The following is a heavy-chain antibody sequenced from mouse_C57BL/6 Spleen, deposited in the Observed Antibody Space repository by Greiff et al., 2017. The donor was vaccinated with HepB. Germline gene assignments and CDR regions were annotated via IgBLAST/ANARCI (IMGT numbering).Heavy chain of an antibody. D-gene: IGHD1-1*01. CDR3: ARDGDYYGSSPFYWYFDV. V-gene: IGHV5-4*01. CDR1: GFTFSSYA. Sequence: VQLKESGGGLVKPGGSLKLSCAASGFTFSSYAMSWVRQTPEKRLEWVATISDGGSYTYYPDNVKGRFTISRDNAKNNLYLQMSHRKSEDTAMYYCARDGDYYGSSPFYWYFDVWGTGTTVTVAS. CDR2: ISDGGSYT. J-gene: IGHJ1*03.